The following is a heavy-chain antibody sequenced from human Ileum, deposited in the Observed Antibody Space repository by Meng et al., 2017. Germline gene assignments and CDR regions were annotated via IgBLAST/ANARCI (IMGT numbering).Heavy chain of an antibody. V-gene: IGHV6-1*01. D-gene: IGHD6-19*01. Sequence: QVQLQHAGPGLVKPSQTPSLTCAISGDSGSSDSGAWNWIRQSPSRGLEWLGRTFYRSKWNDDFAESVKSRITITTDTSKNQFSLQLNSVTPEDTAVYYCARGWYSSGFHSWGQGTLVTVSS. CDR1: GDSGSSDSGA. CDR2: TFYRSKWND. CDR3: ARGWYSSGFHS. J-gene: IGHJ4*02.